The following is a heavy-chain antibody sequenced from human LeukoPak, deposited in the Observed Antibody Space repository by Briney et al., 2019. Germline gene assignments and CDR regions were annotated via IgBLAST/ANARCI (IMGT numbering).Heavy chain of an antibody. D-gene: IGHD6-25*01. V-gene: IGHV3-23*01. J-gene: IGHJ2*01. Sequence: GGSLRLSCAASGFTFSSYAMSWVRQAPGKGLEWVSGISTSGGSTSYADSVKGRFTISRDNARESLSLQMNSLRVEDTAVYYCTRDLGLRRMIWGRGTLVIVSS. CDR1: GFTFSSYA. CDR3: TRDLGLRRMI. CDR2: ISTSGGST.